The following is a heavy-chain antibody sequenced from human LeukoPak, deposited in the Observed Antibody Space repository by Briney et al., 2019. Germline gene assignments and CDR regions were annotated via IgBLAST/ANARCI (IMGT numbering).Heavy chain of an antibody. CDR2: ISYDGSNK. Sequence: GGSLRLSCAASGFTFSSYAMHWVRQAPGKGLEWVAVISYDGSNKYYADSVKGRFTISRDNSKNTLYLQMNSLRAEDTAVYYCAREAPHTDYWGQGTLVTVSS. CDR3: AREAPHTDY. CDR1: GFTFSSYA. J-gene: IGHJ4*02. V-gene: IGHV3-30-3*01.